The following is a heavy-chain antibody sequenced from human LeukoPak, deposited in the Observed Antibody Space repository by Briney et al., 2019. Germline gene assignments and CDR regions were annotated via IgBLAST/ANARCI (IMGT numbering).Heavy chain of an antibody. CDR1: GVSTSGYF. CDR2: INHSGST. CDR3: ARVDGFGESPLDAFDV. D-gene: IGHD3-10*01. V-gene: IGHV4-34*01. Sequence: SETLSLTCDVSGVSTSGYFWSWIRQPPGKGPEWIGEINHSGSTKYIPPLKSRLTISVDTSKNQFSLKLTSVTAADTAVYYCARVDGFGESPLDAFDVWGQGTMVTVSS. J-gene: IGHJ3*01.